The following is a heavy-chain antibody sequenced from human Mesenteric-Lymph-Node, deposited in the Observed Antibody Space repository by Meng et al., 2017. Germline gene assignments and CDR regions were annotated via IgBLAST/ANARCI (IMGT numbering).Heavy chain of an antibody. CDR1: GGSIGNSGYF. D-gene: IGHD3-9*01. Sequence: VQLQEAGPGLVKPYQTLYLTCTVSGGSIGNSGYFWSWIRQHPGKGLEWIGYIYYSGATNYNPSLKSRVTISADTSKTQFSLNLKSMTAADTAVYYCARLDQALDYWGQGTLVTVSS. CDR3: ARLDQALDY. J-gene: IGHJ4*02. CDR2: IYYSGAT. V-gene: IGHV4-61*08.